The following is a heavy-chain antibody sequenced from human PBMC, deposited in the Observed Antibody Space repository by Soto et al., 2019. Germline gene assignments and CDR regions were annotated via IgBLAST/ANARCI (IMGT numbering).Heavy chain of an antibody. D-gene: IGHD4-17*01. J-gene: IGHJ4*02. Sequence: EVELLESGGDLVKPGGSLRLSCAASGFTFSSYAMSWVRQAPGKGLEWISGISGSGGSTYYADSVKGRFTISRDTYKNTLYLHMNSLRAEDTAVYYCAKAPTTLTTGEGDDWGQGTLVTVSS. CDR1: GFTFSSYA. V-gene: IGHV3-23*01. CDR3: AKAPTTLTTGEGDD. CDR2: ISGSGGST.